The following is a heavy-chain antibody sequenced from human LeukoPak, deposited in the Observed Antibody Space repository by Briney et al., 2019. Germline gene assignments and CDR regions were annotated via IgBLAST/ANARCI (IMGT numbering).Heavy chain of an antibody. V-gene: IGHV4-39*01. D-gene: IGHD6-13*01. CDR1: GGSISTSNYY. Sequence: PSETLSLTCTVSGGSISTSNYYWGWIRQPPGKGLEWIGNIFYSGSTYYSPSLKGRVTISLDTSRNQFSLKLSSVTAADTAVYYCARPGRYSAGWFDPWGQGTLVTVSS. CDR3: ARPGRYSAGWFDP. CDR2: IFYSGST. J-gene: IGHJ5*02.